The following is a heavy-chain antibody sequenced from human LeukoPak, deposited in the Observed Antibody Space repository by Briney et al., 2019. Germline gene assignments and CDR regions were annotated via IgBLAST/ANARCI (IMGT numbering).Heavy chain of an antibody. Sequence: GGSLRLSFAASGFTVSSNYMSWVRQAPGKGLEWGSRINSDGSNIGYADSVKGRFTISRDNAKNTLYLQMNSLRAEDTAVYYCVRGNQSGGVGGVIVILFDYWGQGTLVTVSS. V-gene: IGHV3-74*01. CDR1: GFTVSSNY. J-gene: IGHJ4*02. CDR2: INSDGSNI. D-gene: IGHD3-16*02. CDR3: VRGNQSGGVGGVIVILFDY.